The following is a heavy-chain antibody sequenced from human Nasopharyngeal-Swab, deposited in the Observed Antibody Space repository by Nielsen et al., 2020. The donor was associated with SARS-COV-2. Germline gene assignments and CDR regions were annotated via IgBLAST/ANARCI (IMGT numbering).Heavy chain of an antibody. D-gene: IGHD6-19*01. CDR3: AKDDRRSQWLVDYYYGMDV. J-gene: IGHJ6*02. Sequence: GESLKISCAASGFTFGSYAMSWVRQAPGKGLEWVSAISGSGGSTYYADSVKGRFTISRDNSKNTLYLQMNSLRAEDTAVYYCAKDDRRSQWLVDYYYGMDVWGQGTTVTVSS. CDR2: ISGSGGST. V-gene: IGHV3-23*01. CDR1: GFTFGSYA.